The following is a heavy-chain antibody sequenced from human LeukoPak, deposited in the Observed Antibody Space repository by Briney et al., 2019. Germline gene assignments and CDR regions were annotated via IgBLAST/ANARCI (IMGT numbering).Heavy chain of an antibody. CDR1: GFSFSSYA. Sequence: GGSLRLSCAASGFSFSSYAMHWVRQAPGKGLEWVAVIWNDGSNKDYVDSVKGRFTISRDNSNNTLYLQMNSLRAEDTAVYYCARDRLAAALLDYWGQGTLVTVSS. V-gene: IGHV3-33*01. CDR2: IWNDGSNK. D-gene: IGHD6-13*01. CDR3: ARDRLAAALLDY. J-gene: IGHJ4*02.